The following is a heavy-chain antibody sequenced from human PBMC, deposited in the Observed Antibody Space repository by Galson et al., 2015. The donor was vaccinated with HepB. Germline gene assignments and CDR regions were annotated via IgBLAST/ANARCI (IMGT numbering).Heavy chain of an antibody. Sequence: SVKVSCKVSGYTLTELPMHWVRQAPGKGLEWMGGFDPEDGETIYAQKFQGRVTMTEDTSTDTAYMELSSLRSEDTAVYYCATGYGPGIAVTPIDYWGQGTLVTVSS. V-gene: IGHV1-24*01. CDR2: FDPEDGET. D-gene: IGHD6-19*01. CDR3: ATGYGPGIAVTPIDY. J-gene: IGHJ4*02. CDR1: GYTLTELP.